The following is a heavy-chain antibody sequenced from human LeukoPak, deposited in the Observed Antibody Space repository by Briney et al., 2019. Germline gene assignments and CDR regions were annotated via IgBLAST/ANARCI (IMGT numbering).Heavy chain of an antibody. Sequence: ASVKVSCKASGHTFVSYGISWVRQAPGQGLEWMGWISGYNGKINYAQKFQRRVTMTTDTSTSTAYLELRSLTSEDTAVYYCARRFCSSVSCYDDDAFDVWGQGTLVTVSS. CDR2: ISGYNGKI. CDR3: ARRFCSSVSCYDDDAFDV. CDR1: GHTFVSYG. V-gene: IGHV1-18*04. D-gene: IGHD2-2*01. J-gene: IGHJ3*01.